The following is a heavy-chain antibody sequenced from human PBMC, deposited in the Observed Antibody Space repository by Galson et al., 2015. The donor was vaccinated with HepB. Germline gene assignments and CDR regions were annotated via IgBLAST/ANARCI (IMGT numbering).Heavy chain of an antibody. V-gene: IGHV1-3*01. CDR3: ARGGGGAMVRGVKFDY. CDR2: INAGNGNT. J-gene: IGHJ4*02. CDR1: GYTFTSYA. Sequence: SVKVSCKASGYTFTSYAMHWVRQAPGQRLEWMGWINAGNGNTKYSQKFQGRVTITRDTSASTAYMELSSLRPEDTAVYYCARGGGGAMVRGVKFDYWGQGTLVTVSS. D-gene: IGHD3-10*01.